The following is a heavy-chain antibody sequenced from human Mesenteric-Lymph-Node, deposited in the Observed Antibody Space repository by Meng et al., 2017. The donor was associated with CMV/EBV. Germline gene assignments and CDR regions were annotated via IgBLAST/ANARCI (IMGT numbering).Heavy chain of an antibody. Sequence: GGSLRLSCAASGFTFSSYAMSWVRQAPGTGLEWVSVIYSGGSSAYYADSVKGRFTISRDNSKNTLYLQMNSLRVEDTAVYYCAREAVTGSTWYTSRGYYFDYWGQGTLVTVSS. V-gene: IGHV3-23*03. CDR3: AREAVTGSTWYTSRGYYFDY. J-gene: IGHJ4*02. CDR1: GFTFSSYA. CDR2: IYSGGSSA. D-gene: IGHD6-13*01.